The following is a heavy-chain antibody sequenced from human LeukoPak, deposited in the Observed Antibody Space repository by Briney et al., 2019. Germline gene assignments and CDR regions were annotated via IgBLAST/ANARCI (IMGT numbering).Heavy chain of an antibody. J-gene: IGHJ6*03. D-gene: IGHD4-11*01. V-gene: IGHV3-20*04. CDR1: GFTSDDYG. CDR2: INWNGGNT. CDR3: ARALSNYVDYYYYYYTDV. Sequence: GGSLRLSCAASGFTSDDYGMSWGRPAPGTGLEWVSGINWNGGNTGYVDSVKGRFSISRDNAKNSLYLQMNSLRVEDTALYYCARALSNYVDYYYYYYTDVWRKGTTVTVSS.